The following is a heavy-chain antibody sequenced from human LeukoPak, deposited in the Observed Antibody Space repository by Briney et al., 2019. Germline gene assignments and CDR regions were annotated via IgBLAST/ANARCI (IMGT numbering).Heavy chain of an antibody. Sequence: GGSLRLSCAASGFTFSSYAMHWVRQAPGKGLEWVAVISYDGSNKYYADSVKGRFTISRDNSKNTLYLQMNSLRAEDTAVYYCAKDDKWYSSSWGGFDYWGQGTLVTVSS. J-gene: IGHJ4*02. V-gene: IGHV3-30-3*01. CDR1: GFTFSSYA. CDR3: AKDDKWYSSSWGGFDY. D-gene: IGHD6-13*01. CDR2: ISYDGSNK.